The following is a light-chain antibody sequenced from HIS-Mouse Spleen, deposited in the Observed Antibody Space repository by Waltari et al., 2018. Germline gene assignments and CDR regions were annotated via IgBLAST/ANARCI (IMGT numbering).Light chain of an antibody. Sequence: QSALTQPRPVSGSPGQSVTIPCTGTSSDFGGYHYVPWYQPHPVKAPKLMMYDVSKRPSGVPDRFSGSKSGNTASLTISGLQAEDEADYYCCSYAGSYTWVFGGGTKLTVL. CDR2: DVS. V-gene: IGLV2-11*01. CDR3: CSYAGSYTWV. CDR1: SSDFGGYHY. J-gene: IGLJ3*02.